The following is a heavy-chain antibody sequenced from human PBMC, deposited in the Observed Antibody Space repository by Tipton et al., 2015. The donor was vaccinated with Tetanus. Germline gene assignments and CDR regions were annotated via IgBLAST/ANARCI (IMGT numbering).Heavy chain of an antibody. J-gene: IGHJ4*02. Sequence: TLSLTCTVSGGSISGSSHYWGWIRQPPGKGLEWIGNIYYSGTTYYNPSLKTRVTISVDTSKNQFSLKLTSVTAADMAVYYCARFLSFGSGTYGARWGQGALVTVSS. V-gene: IGHV4-39*01. D-gene: IGHD3-10*01. CDR1: GGSISGSSHY. CDR3: ARFLSFGSGTYGAR. CDR2: IYYSGTT.